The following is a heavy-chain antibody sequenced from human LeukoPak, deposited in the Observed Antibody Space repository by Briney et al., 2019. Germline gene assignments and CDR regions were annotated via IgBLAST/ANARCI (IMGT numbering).Heavy chain of an antibody. D-gene: IGHD1-1*01. Sequence: SETLSLTCTVSGGSITNSYWNWIRQSPGKGLEWIGYINYSGSTNYNPSFKSQVTISVDTSKNQFSLKLSSVTAADTAVYFCARDPLSTNDFDIWGQGTMVTVSS. CDR3: ARDPLSTNDFDI. CDR1: GGSITNSY. V-gene: IGHV4-59*01. J-gene: IGHJ3*02. CDR2: INYSGST.